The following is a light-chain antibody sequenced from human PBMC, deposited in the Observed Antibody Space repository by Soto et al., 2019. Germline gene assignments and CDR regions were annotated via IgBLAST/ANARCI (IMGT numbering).Light chain of an antibody. V-gene: IGKV1-39*01. CDR3: QQSFTTPYT. CDR2: TTS. J-gene: IGKJ2*01. CDR1: QTIAMY. Sequence: DIQMTQSPSSLSASVGDRVTITCRASQTIAMYVNWFQQKPGKAPKPLIYTTSSLQSGVPPRFSGSGSATDFTLTISRLQPEDSATYYCQQSFTTPYTFGQGTKLEIK.